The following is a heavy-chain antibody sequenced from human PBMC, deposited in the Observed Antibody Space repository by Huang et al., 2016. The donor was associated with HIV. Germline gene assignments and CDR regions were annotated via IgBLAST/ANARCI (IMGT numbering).Heavy chain of an antibody. Sequence: QVQLQESGPVLVKPSETLSLTCTVSGGSISSYYWSWIRQPPGKGLECIGDIYYSGITTYNPSLKSRVTISVDTSKNQFSLKLRSVTAADTAVYYCARWPSPWLQEAFDIWGQGTMVTVSS. V-gene: IGHV4-59*01. J-gene: IGHJ3*02. CDR3: ARWPSPWLQEAFDI. CDR2: IYYSGIT. CDR1: GGSISSYY. D-gene: IGHD5-12*01.